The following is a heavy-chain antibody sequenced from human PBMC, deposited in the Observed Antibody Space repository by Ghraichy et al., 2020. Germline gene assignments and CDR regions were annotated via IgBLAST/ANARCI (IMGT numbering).Heavy chain of an antibody. CDR2: ISYDGSNK. D-gene: IGHD4-23*01. Sequence: GGSLRLSCAASGFTFSSYAMHWVRQAPGKGLEWVAVISYDGSNKYYADSVKGRFTISRDNSKNTLYLQMNSLRAEDTAVYYCARDLVKASSYFDYWCQGTLVTVSS. CDR3: ARDLVKASSYFDY. CDR1: GFTFSSYA. V-gene: IGHV3-30-3*01. J-gene: IGHJ4*02.